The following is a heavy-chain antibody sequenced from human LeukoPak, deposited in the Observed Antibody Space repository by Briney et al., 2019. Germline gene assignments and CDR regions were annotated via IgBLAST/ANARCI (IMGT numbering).Heavy chain of an antibody. CDR3: ARSSYYYDSSGPGNWFDP. Sequence: GSVKVSCKASGYTFTSYDINWVRQATGQGLEWMGWMNPNSGNTGYAQKFQGRVTITRNTSISTAYMELSSLRSEDTAVYYCARSSYYYDSSGPGNWFDPWGQVTLVTVSS. J-gene: IGHJ5*02. CDR2: MNPNSGNT. D-gene: IGHD3-22*01. CDR1: GYTFTSYD. V-gene: IGHV1-8*03.